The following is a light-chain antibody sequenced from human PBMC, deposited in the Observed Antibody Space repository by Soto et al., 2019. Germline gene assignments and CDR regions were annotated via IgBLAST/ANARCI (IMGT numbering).Light chain of an antibody. Sequence: QSALTQPASVSGSPGQSITISCTGTSSNVGSYKLVSWYQQHPAKAPKLMIFEVNKRPSGVSNRFSGSKSGNTASLTISGLKVEDEADYYCCSSGGSPTDVFGTGTKLTVL. CDR3: CSSGGSPTDV. V-gene: IGLV2-23*02. CDR2: EVN. J-gene: IGLJ1*01. CDR1: SSNVGSYKL.